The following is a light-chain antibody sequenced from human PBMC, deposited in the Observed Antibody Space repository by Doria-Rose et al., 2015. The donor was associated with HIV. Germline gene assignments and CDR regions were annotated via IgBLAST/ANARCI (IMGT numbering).Light chain of an antibody. Sequence: DIQVTQSPESLGMSLGERATLNXKSNQSLLYTSKHYLAWYQQKPGQPPKLLVYWASTRQSGVPARFSVSGSGTDFTLTISSLEAEDVAVYYCQQYYDTPSSGPGTTVDIK. CDR3: QQYYDTPS. CDR2: WAS. CDR1: QSLLYTSKHY. V-gene: IGKV4-1*01. J-gene: IGKJ3*01.